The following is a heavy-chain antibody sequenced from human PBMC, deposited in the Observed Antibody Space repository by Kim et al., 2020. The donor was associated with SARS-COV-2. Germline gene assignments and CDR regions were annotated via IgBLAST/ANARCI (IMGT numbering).Heavy chain of an antibody. CDR3: VGERAWFGEFF. V-gene: IGHV4-39*03. CDR1: GGSISSSSLY. D-gene: IGHD3-10*01. CDR2: MFYRRST. Sequence: SETLSLTCSVSGGSISSSSLYWNWIRQPPGKGPEWIGNMFYRRSTDYNPSLKSRVTLSADSSMNQFSLRLNSVTAADTAAYYCVGERAWFGEFFRGHGTL. J-gene: IGHJ4*01.